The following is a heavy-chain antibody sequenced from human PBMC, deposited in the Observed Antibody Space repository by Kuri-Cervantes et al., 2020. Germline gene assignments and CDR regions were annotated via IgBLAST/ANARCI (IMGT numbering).Heavy chain of an antibody. CDR2: INHSGST. V-gene: IGHV4-34*01. D-gene: IGHD2-15*01. CDR3: ATDCSGGSCYTEY. Sequence: SETLSLTCTVSGGSISSYYWSWIRQPAGKGLEWIGEINHSGSTNYNPSLKSRVTISVDTSKNQFSLKLSSVTAADTAVYCCATDCSGGSCYTEYWGQGTLVTVSS. J-gene: IGHJ4*02. CDR1: GGSISSYY.